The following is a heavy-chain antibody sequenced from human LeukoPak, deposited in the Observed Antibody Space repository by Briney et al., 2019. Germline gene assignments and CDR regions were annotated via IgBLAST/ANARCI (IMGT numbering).Heavy chain of an antibody. CDR2: IYYSGST. V-gene: IGHV4-59*01. CDR1: GVSISSYY. Sequence: PSETLSLTCTVSGVSISSYYWSWIRQPPGKGLEWIGYIYYSGSTNYNPSLKSRVTISVDTSKNQFSLKLSSVTAADTAVYYCAREEMGYYDSSGYYPDAFDIWGQGTMVTVSS. D-gene: IGHD3-22*01. CDR3: AREEMGYYDSSGYYPDAFDI. J-gene: IGHJ3*02.